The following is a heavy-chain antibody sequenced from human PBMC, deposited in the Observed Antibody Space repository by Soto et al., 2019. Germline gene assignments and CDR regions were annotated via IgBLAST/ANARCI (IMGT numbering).Heavy chain of an antibody. V-gene: IGHV3-48*01. J-gene: IGHJ5*02. D-gene: IGHD6-6*01. Sequence: GGSLRLSCAASGFTFSSYSMNWVRQAPGKGLEWVSYISSSSSTIYYADSVKGRFTISRDNAKNSLYLQMNSLRAEDTAVYYCARDFYAEYSSSSGLNWFDPWGQGTLVTVSS. CDR3: ARDFYAEYSSSSGLNWFDP. CDR2: ISSSSSTI. CDR1: GFTFSSYS.